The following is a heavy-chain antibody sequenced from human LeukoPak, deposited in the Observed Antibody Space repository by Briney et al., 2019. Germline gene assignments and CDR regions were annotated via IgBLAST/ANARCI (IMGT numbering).Heavy chain of an antibody. D-gene: IGHD1-26*01. J-gene: IGHJ4*02. CDR2: INPSDGRT. CDR1: EYTFTSYY. V-gene: IGHV1-46*03. CDR3: TRRNYSGSLPYFDY. Sequence: ASVKVSCKASEYTFTSYYIRWVRQAPGQGLEWMGIINPSDGRTNYAQKFQGRLTMTRDTSTSTVYMELSSLRSEDTAVYYCTRRNYSGSLPYFDYWGQGTLVTVSS.